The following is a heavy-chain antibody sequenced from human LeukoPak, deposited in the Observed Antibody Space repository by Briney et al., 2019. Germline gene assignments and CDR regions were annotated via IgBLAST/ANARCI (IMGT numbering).Heavy chain of an antibody. D-gene: IGHD2-15*01. CDR2: IYYSGST. CDR3: ARGPRYCSGGSCYSDSSGQLDY. Sequence: SETLSLTCTVSGGSISSYYWSWIRQPPGKGLEWIGYIYYSGSTNYNPSLKSRVTISVDTSKNQFSLKLSSVTAADTAVYYCARGPRYCSGGSCYSDSSGQLDYWGQGTLVTVSS. V-gene: IGHV4-59*12. J-gene: IGHJ4*02. CDR1: GGSISSYY.